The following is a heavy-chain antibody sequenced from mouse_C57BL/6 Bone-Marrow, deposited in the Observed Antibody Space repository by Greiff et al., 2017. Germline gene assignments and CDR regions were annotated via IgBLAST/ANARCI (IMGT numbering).Heavy chain of an antibody. Sequence: EVKVVESGGGLVQPGGSLSLSCAASGFTFTDYYMSWVRQPPGKALEWLGFIRNKANGYTTEYSASVKGRFTISRDNSQSILSLQMNALRAEDSATYYCARYGGRHLRLAYWGQGTLVTVSA. V-gene: IGHV7-3*01. CDR2: IRNKANGYTT. D-gene: IGHD3-2*02. CDR1: GFTFTDYY. CDR3: ARYGGRHLRLAY. J-gene: IGHJ3*01.